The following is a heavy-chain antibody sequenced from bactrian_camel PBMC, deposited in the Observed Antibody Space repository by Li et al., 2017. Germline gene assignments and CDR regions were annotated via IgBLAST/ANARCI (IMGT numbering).Heavy chain of an antibody. V-gene: IGHV3S40*01. Sequence: DVQLVESGGGLVDPGGSLRLSCAASGFTFSSYFMSWVRQAPGKGLEWVSDINSSGRSTNYADSVKGRFTISRDNAKNTVYLQMNSLKSEDTALYYCAAGGSTYWGQGTQVTVS. J-gene: IGHJ4*01. D-gene: IGHD1*01. CDR2: INSSGRST. CDR1: GFTFSSYF. CDR3: AAGGSTY.